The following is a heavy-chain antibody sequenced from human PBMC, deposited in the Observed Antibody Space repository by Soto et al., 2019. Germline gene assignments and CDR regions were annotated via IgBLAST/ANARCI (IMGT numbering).Heavy chain of an antibody. CDR1: GYTFTSYG. CDR2: ISAYNGNT. V-gene: IGHV1-18*01. CDR3: ARYLAVGLVDY. D-gene: IGHD6-19*01. J-gene: IGHJ4*02. Sequence: QVQLVQSGAEVKKPGASVKVWCKASGYTFTSYGISWVRQAPGQGLEWMGWISAYNGNTKYAQKLQGRFTMTSDTSTSTAYMEVRSLRSDDTAVYYCARYLAVGLVDYWGQGTLVTVSS.